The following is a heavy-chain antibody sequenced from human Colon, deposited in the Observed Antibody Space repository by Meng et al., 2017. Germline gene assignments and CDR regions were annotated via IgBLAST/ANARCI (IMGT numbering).Heavy chain of an antibody. V-gene: IGHV4-38-2*02. D-gene: IGHD3-16*01. CDR3: ARDYGGRRNYYGMDV. Sequence: SETLSLTCTVSGYSISSGYYWGWIRQPPGKGLEWIGSIYRSGSTSYNPSLESRGNISVDTSKNQFSLRLNSVTAADTAVYYCARDYGGRRNYYGMDVWGQGTAVTVSS. CDR1: GYSISSGYY. CDR2: IYRSGST. J-gene: IGHJ6*02.